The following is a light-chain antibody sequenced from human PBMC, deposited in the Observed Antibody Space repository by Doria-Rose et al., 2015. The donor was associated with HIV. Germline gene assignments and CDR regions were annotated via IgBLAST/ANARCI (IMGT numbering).Light chain of an antibody. CDR2: DGS. CDR3: HQYGTSWT. CDR1: QSSSSTY. J-gene: IGKJ1*01. Sequence: EIVMTQSPGTLSLSPGERATLSCRASQSSSSTYLAWYQQKPGQAPSLLIYDGSTRATGIPDRFSASGSGTDITLTINRLEPEDFALYYCHQYGTSWTFGQGTKVEI. V-gene: IGKV3-20*01.